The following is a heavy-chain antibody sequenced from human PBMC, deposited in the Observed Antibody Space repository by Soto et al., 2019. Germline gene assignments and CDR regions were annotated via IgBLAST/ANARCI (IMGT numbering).Heavy chain of an antibody. CDR3: TSLYYGH. CDR1: EFTFANAW. CDR2: IKSKADGGTT. V-gene: IGHV3-15*01. J-gene: IGHJ4*02. Sequence: GGSLRLSCAASEFTFANAWISWVRQAPGKGLEWVGRIKSKADGGTTDYAAPVKGRFTISRDESQNTLYLQMNSLKSEDTAVYYCTSLYYGHWGQGTLVTVS. D-gene: IGHD4-17*01.